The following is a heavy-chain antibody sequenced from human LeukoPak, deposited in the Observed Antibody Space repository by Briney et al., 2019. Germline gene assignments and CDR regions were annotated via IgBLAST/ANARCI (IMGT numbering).Heavy chain of an antibody. Sequence: PSETLSLTCAVYGGSFSGYYWSWIRQPPGKGLEWIGEINHSGSTNYNPSLKSRVTISVDTSKNQFSLKLSSVTAADTAVYYCASMGVVRPYYFDYWGQGTLVTVSS. D-gene: IGHD3-3*01. CDR2: INHSGST. CDR1: GGSFSGYY. CDR3: ASMGVVRPYYFDY. J-gene: IGHJ4*02. V-gene: IGHV4-34*01.